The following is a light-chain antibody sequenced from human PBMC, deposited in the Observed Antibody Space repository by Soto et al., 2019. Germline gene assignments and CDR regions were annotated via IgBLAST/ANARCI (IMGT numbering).Light chain of an antibody. J-gene: IGKJ4*01. V-gene: IGKV3-20*01. CDR3: RQYGSSPGT. CDR2: GAS. CDR1: QSVSSIY. Sequence: EIVLTQSPGTLSLSPGERATLSCRASQSVSSIYLAWYQQKPGQAPRLLIYGASSRATGISDRFTGSGSGTDFTLTISRLEPEDFAVYYCRQYGSSPGTFGGGTKVEIK.